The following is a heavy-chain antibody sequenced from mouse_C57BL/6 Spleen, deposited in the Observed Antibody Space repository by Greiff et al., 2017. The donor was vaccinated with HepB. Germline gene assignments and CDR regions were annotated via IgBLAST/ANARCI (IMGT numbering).Heavy chain of an antibody. J-gene: IGHJ3*01. CDR3: ATGGGSEGFAY. CDR1: GYTFTSYW. CDR2: IDPSDSYT. V-gene: IGHV1-69*01. Sequence: QVQLQQPGAELVMPGASVKLSCKASGYTFTSYWMHWVKQRPGQGLEWIGEIDPSDSYTNYNQKFKGKSTLTVDKSSSTAYMQLSSLTSEDSAVYYCATGGGSEGFAYWGQGTLVTVSA.